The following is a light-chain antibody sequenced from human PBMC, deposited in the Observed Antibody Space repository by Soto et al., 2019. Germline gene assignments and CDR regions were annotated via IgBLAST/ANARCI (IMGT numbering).Light chain of an antibody. J-gene: IGLJ3*02. CDR3: CSYVGSTTWL. V-gene: IGLV2-23*01. Sequence: QSVLTQPASVSGSPGQSITISCTGSSSDIGRYNLVSWYQQHPGKAPKLIIYEGTKRPSGVSNSCSGSKSGNTASLTISGVQAEYEADYYCCSYVGSTTWLFGGGTKVTVL. CDR1: SSDIGRYNL. CDR2: EGT.